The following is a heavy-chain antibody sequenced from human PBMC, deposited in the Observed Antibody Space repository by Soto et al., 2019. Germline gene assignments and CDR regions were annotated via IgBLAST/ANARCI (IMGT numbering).Heavy chain of an antibody. CDR2: IYWDDEK. CDR1: GFSLSTSGVG. D-gene: IGHD3-3*01. J-gene: IGHJ4*02. Sequence: QITLNESGPTLVKPTETLTLTCTFSGFSLSTSGVGVGWIRQSPGKAPEWLALIYWDDEKRYSASLKSRLTIRKDTSKNQVVLTMANLDPADTATYHCAHRVLRTVFGLVTTPALYFDFWGQGTPVAVSS. V-gene: IGHV2-5*02. CDR3: AHRVLRTVFGLVTTPALYFDF.